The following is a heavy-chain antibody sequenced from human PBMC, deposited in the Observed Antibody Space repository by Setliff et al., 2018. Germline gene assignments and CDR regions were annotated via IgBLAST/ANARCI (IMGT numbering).Heavy chain of an antibody. CDR3: ARLYSVVVVAATPAWFDP. J-gene: IGHJ5*02. CDR1: GYSISSGYY. Sequence: PSETLSLTCAVSGYSISSGYYWGWIRQPPGKGLEWIGSIYHSGSTYYNPSLKSRVTISVDTSKNQFSLKLSSVTAADTAVYYCARLYSVVVVAATPAWFDPWGQGTLVTVSS. D-gene: IGHD2-15*01. V-gene: IGHV4-38-2*01. CDR2: IYHSGST.